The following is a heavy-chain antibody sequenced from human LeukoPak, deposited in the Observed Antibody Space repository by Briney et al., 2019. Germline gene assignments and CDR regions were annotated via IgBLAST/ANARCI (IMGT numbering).Heavy chain of an antibody. D-gene: IGHD4-17*01. CDR3: ARDSDYGVSIVDY. Sequence: GGSLRLSCAASGFTFSSYSMNWVRQAPGKGLEWVSSISSSSSYIYYADSVKGRFTISRDNAKNSLYLQMNSLRAEDTAVYYCARDSDYGVSIVDYWGQGTLATVSS. CDR2: ISSSSSYI. V-gene: IGHV3-21*01. CDR1: GFTFSSYS. J-gene: IGHJ4*02.